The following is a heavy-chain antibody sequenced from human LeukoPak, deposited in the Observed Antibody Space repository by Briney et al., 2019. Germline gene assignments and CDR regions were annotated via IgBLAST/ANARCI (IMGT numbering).Heavy chain of an antibody. J-gene: IGHJ4*02. Sequence: ASVKVSCKASGYTFTSYGISWVRQAPGQGLEWVGWISAYNGNTNYAQKLQGRVTMTTDTSTSTAYMELRSLRSDDTAVYYCARVYYDSSGKPFDYWGQGTLVTVSS. D-gene: IGHD3-22*01. CDR1: GYTFTSYG. CDR2: ISAYNGNT. CDR3: ARVYYDSSGKPFDY. V-gene: IGHV1-18*01.